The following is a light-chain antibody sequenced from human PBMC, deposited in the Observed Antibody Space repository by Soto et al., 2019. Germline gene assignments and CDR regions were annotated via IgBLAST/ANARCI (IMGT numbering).Light chain of an antibody. V-gene: IGKV3-11*01. CDR1: HNVNTY. Sequence: EIVLTQSPATLSLSPGERATLSYRASHNVNTYLAWFQQIPGQAPRLLICDASNRATGVPARFSGSGSGTDFTLTISSLEPEDFAVYYCQQRSDWPRTFGQGTRVEIK. J-gene: IGKJ1*01. CDR2: DAS. CDR3: QQRSDWPRT.